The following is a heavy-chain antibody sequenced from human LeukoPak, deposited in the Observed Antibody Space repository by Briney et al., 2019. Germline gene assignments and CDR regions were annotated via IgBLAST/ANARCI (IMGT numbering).Heavy chain of an antibody. CDR1: GFTFSSYW. CDR2: IKQDGSEK. J-gene: IGHJ4*02. D-gene: IGHD6-19*01. Sequence: SGGSLRLSCAASGFTFSSYWMGWVRQAPGKGLEWVANIKQDGSEKYYVGSVRGRFTISRDNAKNSLYLQMNSLRAEDTAVYYCARDEHQYSHASSGRFDYWGQGILVTVSS. V-gene: IGHV3-7*04. CDR3: ARDEHQYSHASSGRFDY.